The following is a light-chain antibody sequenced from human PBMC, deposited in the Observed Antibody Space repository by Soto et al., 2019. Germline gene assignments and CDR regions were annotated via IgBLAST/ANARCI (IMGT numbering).Light chain of an antibody. J-gene: IGKJ1*01. V-gene: IGKV1-5*03. CDR2: RAS. CDR1: QTISIW. Sequence: DIQLTQSPSTLSASVGDRVTITCRASQTISIWVAWYRQKPGTAPDLLIYRASTLQRGVPSRFSGSGSGTDFTLTISSLQPDDFATYYCQHSNSYSEAFGQGTKVDIK. CDR3: QHSNSYSEA.